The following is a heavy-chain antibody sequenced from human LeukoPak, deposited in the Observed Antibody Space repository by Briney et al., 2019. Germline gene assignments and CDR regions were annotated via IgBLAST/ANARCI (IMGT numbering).Heavy chain of an antibody. J-gene: IGHJ4*02. CDR1: GYSFTTYW. V-gene: IGHV5-51*01. D-gene: IGHD6-19*01. CDR3: ARRDIAVAGSIDY. CDR2: IYPGDSGA. Sequence: GESLNISCQASGYSFTTYWIAWVRQMPGKGLEWMGIIYPGDSGARYSPSFQGQVTFSADKSISTAYLQWSSLKASDTAMYFCARRDIAVAGSIDYWGQGTLVTVSS.